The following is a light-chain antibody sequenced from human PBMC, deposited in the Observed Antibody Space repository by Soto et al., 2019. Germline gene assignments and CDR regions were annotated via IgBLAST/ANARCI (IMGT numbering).Light chain of an antibody. J-gene: IGKJ1*01. Sequence: EIVLTQSPGTLSLSPGERATLSCRASQSVSSSYLGWYQQKPGQAPRLLIYGASSRATGIPDRFSGSGSGTAFTLTISRLEPEDFAVYYCQQCGNSPKTFGQGTKVEIK. CDR3: QQCGNSPKT. V-gene: IGKV3-20*01. CDR1: QSVSSSY. CDR2: GAS.